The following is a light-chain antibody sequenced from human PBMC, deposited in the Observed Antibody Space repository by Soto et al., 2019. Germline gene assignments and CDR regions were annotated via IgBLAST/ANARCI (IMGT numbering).Light chain of an antibody. V-gene: IGKV1-27*01. CDR1: QDISDY. J-gene: IGKJ3*01. Sequence: DIQMTQSPSSLSASIGDRVTITCRASQDISDYLAWYQQKPGKVPNLLIYAASTLQSGVPSRFRGSGSGTEFYLTLSSLQSEEVASYYCQRYGGTPYTFGTGTKVDI. CDR2: AAS. CDR3: QRYGGTPYT.